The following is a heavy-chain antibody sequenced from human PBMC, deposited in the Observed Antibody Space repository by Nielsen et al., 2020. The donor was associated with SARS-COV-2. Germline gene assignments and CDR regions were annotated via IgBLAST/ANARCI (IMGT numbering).Heavy chain of an antibody. Sequence: GESLKISCKASGYSFTNYWIGWVRQMPGKGLEWVGVISHGDSDTRYSPAFQGQVTISADQSITTAYLQWSSLKASDTAIYYCARQGRFCSRTTCSRNYFDSWGQGTLVTVSS. J-gene: IGHJ4*02. CDR2: ISHGDSDT. CDR1: GYSFTNYW. CDR3: ARQGRFCSRTTCSRNYFDS. D-gene: IGHD2-2*01. V-gene: IGHV5-51*01.